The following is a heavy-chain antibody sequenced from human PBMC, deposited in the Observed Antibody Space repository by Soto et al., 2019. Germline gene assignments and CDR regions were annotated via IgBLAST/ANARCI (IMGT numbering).Heavy chain of an antibody. CDR1: GYSFTSYW. J-gene: IGHJ6*02. CDR3: ARHLPLPSYYFYGMDV. Sequence: GESLKISCKGSGYSFTSYWISWVRQMPGKGLEWMGRIDPSDSYTNYSPSFQGHVTISADKSISTAYLQWSSLKASDTAMYYCARHLPLPSYYFYGMDVWGQGTTVTVSS. D-gene: IGHD1-26*01. V-gene: IGHV5-10-1*01. CDR2: IDPSDSYT.